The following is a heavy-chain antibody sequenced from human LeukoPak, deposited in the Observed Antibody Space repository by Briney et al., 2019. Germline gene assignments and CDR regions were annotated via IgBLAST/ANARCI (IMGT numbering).Heavy chain of an antibody. CDR1: GGSISRYY. CDR3: ARIASFASGSYYEDY. D-gene: IGHD3-10*01. J-gene: IGHJ4*02. V-gene: IGHV4-59*01. Sequence: SETLSLTCTVSGGSISRYYWSWIRQPPGKGLEWIGYIYYSGSTNYNPSLKSRVTISIDTSKNQFSLKLSSVTAADTAVYYCARIASFASGSYYEDYWGQGTLVTVSS. CDR2: IYYSGST.